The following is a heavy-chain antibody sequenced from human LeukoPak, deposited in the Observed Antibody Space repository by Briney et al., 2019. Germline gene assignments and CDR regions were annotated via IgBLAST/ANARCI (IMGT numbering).Heavy chain of an antibody. CDR1: GGSISSYY. V-gene: IGHV4-59*13. D-gene: IGHD3-10*01. Sequence: SETLSLTCTVSGGSISSYYWSWIRQPPGKGLEWIGYISYSGSTNSSPSLKSRVTISVDTSKNHFSLKLSSVTAAETAVYYCARVENYGSGSSEYWFDPWGQGTLVTVSS. CDR2: ISYSGST. CDR3: ARVENYGSGSSEYWFDP. J-gene: IGHJ5*02.